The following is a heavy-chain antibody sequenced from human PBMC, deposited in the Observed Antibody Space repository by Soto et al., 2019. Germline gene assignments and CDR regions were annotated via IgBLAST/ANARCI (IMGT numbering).Heavy chain of an antibody. V-gene: IGHV3-74*01. D-gene: IGHD1-26*01. Sequence: GGSLRLSCAASGFTFSSYWMHWVRQAPGKGLVWVSRINSDGSSTFYADSVKGRFTISRDNAKNTLYLQMNSLRAEDTAVYYCARISTEKYSDYWGLGTLVTVSS. J-gene: IGHJ4*02. CDR1: GFTFSSYW. CDR3: ARISTEKYSDY. CDR2: INSDGSST.